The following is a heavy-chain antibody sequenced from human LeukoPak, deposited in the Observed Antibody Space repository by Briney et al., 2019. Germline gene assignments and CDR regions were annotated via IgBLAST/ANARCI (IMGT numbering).Heavy chain of an antibody. Sequence: SETLSLTCAVYGGSFSGYYWSWIRQPPGKGLEWIGEINHSGSTNYNPSLKSRVTISVDTSKNQFSLKLSSVTAADTAVYYCAGRAYGSSAGYYFDYWGQGTLVTVSS. CDR1: GGSFSGYY. J-gene: IGHJ4*02. CDR2: INHSGST. CDR3: AGRAYGSSAGYYFDY. V-gene: IGHV4-34*01. D-gene: IGHD3-22*01.